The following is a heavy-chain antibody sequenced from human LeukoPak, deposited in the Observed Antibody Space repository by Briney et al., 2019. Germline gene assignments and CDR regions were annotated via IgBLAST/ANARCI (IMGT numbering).Heavy chain of an antibody. CDR2: ISASGGST. CDR1: GFTFSSYA. V-gene: IGHV3-23*01. CDR3: AKDRPIFGGVIIPHYFDY. J-gene: IGHJ4*02. Sequence: GGSLRLSCAASGFTFSSYAMSWVRQAPGKGLEWVSAISASGGSTYYADSVKGRFTISRDNAKNTLFLQMKSLRTEDTAVYYCAKDRPIFGGVIIPHYFDYWGQGTLVTVSS. D-gene: IGHD3-3*01.